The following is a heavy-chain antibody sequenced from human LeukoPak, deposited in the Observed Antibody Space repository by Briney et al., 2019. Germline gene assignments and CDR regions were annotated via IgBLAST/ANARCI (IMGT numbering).Heavy chain of an antibody. CDR3: ARDGVGYYDSSGYYYFQH. J-gene: IGHJ1*01. CDR1: GGTFSSYA. CDR2: IIPIFGTA. D-gene: IGHD3-22*01. V-gene: IGHV1-69*13. Sequence: SVKVSCKASGGTFSSYAISWVRQAPGQGLEWMGGIIPIFGTANYAQKFQGRVTITADESTSTAYMELSSLRSEDTAVYYCARDGVGYYDSSGYYYFQHWGQGTLVTVSS.